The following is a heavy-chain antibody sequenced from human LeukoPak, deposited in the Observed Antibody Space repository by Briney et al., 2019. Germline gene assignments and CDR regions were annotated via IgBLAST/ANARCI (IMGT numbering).Heavy chain of an antibody. V-gene: IGHV4-30-2*01. J-gene: IGHJ4*02. D-gene: IGHD6-6*01. CDR1: GGSISSSSYY. Sequence: SETLSLTCTVSGGSISSSSYYWGWIRQPPGKGLEWIGYIYHSRSTYYNPSLKSRVTISVDRSKNQFSLKLSSVTAADTAVYYCARDLEGSPSDYWGQGTLVTVSS. CDR2: IYHSRST. CDR3: ARDLEGSPSDY.